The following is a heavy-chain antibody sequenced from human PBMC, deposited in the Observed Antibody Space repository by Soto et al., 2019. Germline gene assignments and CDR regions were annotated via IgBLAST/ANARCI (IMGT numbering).Heavy chain of an antibody. CDR2: IYWDDDK. Sequence: QITLKESGPTLVKPTQTLTLTCTFSGFSLTTRPVGVGWIRQPPGQALEWVALIYWDDDKRYNPSLKTRVTITTDTSKTQVVLTMTNMDPVDTATYYCAHRQLYNGAWNEGTFDYWGQGALVTVSS. D-gene: IGHD1-1*01. V-gene: IGHV2-5*02. J-gene: IGHJ4*02. CDR1: GFSLTTRPVG. CDR3: AHRQLYNGAWNEGTFDY.